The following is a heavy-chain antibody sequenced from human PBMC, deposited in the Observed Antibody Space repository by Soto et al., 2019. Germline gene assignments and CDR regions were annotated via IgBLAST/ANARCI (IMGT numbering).Heavy chain of an antibody. CDR3: ARDPIPGYCISTSCYSPMGYYGMDV. D-gene: IGHD2-2*02. CDR2: INPNSGGT. V-gene: IGHV1-2*04. J-gene: IGHJ6*02. CDR1: GYTFTGYY. Sequence: GASVKVSCKASGYTFTGYYMHWVRQAPGQGLEWMGWINPNSGGTNYAQKFQGWVTMTRDTSISTAYMELSRLRSDDTAVYYCARDPIPGYCISTSCYSPMGYYGMDVWGQGTTVTVSS.